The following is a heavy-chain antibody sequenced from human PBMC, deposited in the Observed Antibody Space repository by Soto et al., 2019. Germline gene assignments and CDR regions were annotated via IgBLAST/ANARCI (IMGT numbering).Heavy chain of an antibody. CDR1: GGTFSSYT. CDR2: IIPILGIA. CDR3: ARETGIAAAAFDP. V-gene: IGHV1-69*08. Sequence: QVQLVQSGAEGKKPGSSVKVSCKASGGTFSSYTISWVRQAPGQGLEWMGRIIPILGIANYAQKFQGRVTITADKSTSTAYMELSSLRSEDTAVYYCARETGIAAAAFDPWGQGTLVTVSS. D-gene: IGHD6-13*01. J-gene: IGHJ5*02.